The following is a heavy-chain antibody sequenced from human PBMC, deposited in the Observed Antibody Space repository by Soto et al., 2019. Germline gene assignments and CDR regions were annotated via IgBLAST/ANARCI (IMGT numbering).Heavy chain of an antibody. Sequence: GASVKVCWTASVVAVCFNAISWVQQSTGQGLEWMGGIIPIFGTANYAQKFQGRVTITADESTSTAYMELSSLRAEDSAVYYCARDRYSNPTPGMDVWGQGTTVTVSS. CDR2: IIPIFGTA. CDR3: ARDRYSNPTPGMDV. CDR1: VVAVCFNA. J-gene: IGHJ6*02. V-gene: IGHV1-69*01. D-gene: IGHD4-4*01.